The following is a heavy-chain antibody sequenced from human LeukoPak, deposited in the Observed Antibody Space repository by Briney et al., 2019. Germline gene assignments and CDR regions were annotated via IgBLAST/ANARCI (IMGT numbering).Heavy chain of an antibody. D-gene: IGHD6-19*01. J-gene: IGHJ5*02. Sequence: SETLSLTRAVYGGSFSGYYWSWIRQPPGKGLEWIGEINHSRSTNYNPSLKSRVTISVDTSKNQFSLKLSSVTAADTAVYYCARATYSSGWYAWGQGTLVTVSS. V-gene: IGHV4-34*01. CDR1: GGSFSGYY. CDR3: ARATYSSGWYA. CDR2: INHSRST.